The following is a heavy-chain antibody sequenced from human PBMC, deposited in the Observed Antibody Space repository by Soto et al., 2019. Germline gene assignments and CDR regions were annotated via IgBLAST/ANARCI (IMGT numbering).Heavy chain of an antibody. J-gene: IGHJ4*02. CDR3: ATVDNRLSTVTSVGH. Sequence: ASVKVSCKVSGYTLTELSMHWVRQAPGKGLEWMGGFDPEDGETIYAQKFQGRVTMTEDTSTDTAYMELSSLRSEDTAVYYCATVDNRLSTVTSVGHWGQGTLVTVSS. CDR1: GYTLTELS. V-gene: IGHV1-24*01. D-gene: IGHD4-17*01. CDR2: FDPEDGET.